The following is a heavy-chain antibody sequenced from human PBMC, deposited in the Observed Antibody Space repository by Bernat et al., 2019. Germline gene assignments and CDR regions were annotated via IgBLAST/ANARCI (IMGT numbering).Heavy chain of an antibody. D-gene: IGHD6-19*01. Sequence: QVQLQESGPGLVKPSETLSLTCTVSGGSISSYYWSWIRQPPGKGLEWIGYIYYSGSTNYNPSLKSRVTISVDTSKNQFSLKLSSVTAADTAVYYCARGDRSVGWAFDIWGQGTMVTVSS. CDR2: IYYSGST. CDR1: GGSISSYY. J-gene: IGHJ3*02. CDR3: ARGDRSVGWAFDI. V-gene: IGHV4-59*01.